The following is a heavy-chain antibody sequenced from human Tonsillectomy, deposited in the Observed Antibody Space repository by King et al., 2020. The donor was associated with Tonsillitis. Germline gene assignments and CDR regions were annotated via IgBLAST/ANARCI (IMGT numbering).Heavy chain of an antibody. CDR1: GDSISSGSYY. CDR2: IYTSGST. CDR3: ARYTYYYGSGSYYPDS. D-gene: IGHD3-10*01. Sequence: VQLQESGPGLVKPSQTLSLTCTVSGDSISSGSYYWSWIRQPAGKELECIVRIYTSGSTNYNPSLKSRVNISVDTSDNQFSLKLSSVTAADTAVYYCARYTYYYGSGSYYPDSWGQGTLVTVSS. V-gene: IGHV4-61*02. J-gene: IGHJ4*02.